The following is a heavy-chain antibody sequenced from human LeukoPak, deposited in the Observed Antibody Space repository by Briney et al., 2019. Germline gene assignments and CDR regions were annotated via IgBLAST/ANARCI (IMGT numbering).Heavy chain of an antibody. CDR2: IWYDGSNK. CDR1: GFTFSSYG. J-gene: IGHJ4*02. CDR3: AREETYSSSWTVFDY. D-gene: IGHD6-13*01. Sequence: GGSLRLSCAASGFTFSSYGMHWVRQAPGKGLEWVAVIWYDGSNKYYADSVKGRFTTSRDNSKNTLYLQMNSLRAEDTAVYYCAREETYSSSWTVFDYWGQGTLVTVSS. V-gene: IGHV3-33*01.